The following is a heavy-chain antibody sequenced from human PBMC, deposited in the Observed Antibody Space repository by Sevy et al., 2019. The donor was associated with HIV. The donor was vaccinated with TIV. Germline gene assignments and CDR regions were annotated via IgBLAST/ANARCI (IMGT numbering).Heavy chain of an antibody. J-gene: IGHJ3*02. Sequence: GGSLRLSCAASGFTFDDYAMHWVRQAPGKGLEWVSGISWNSGSIGYADSVKGRFTISRDNAKNSLYLQMNSLRAEDMALYYCAKDGSRDSGGGAFDIWGQGTMVTVSS. CDR1: GFTFDDYA. D-gene: IGHD1-26*01. CDR3: AKDGSRDSGGGAFDI. CDR2: ISWNSGSI. V-gene: IGHV3-9*03.